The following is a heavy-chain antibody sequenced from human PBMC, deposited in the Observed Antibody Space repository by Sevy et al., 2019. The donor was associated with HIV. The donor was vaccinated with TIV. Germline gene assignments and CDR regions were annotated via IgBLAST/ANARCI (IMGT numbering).Heavy chain of an antibody. CDR3: VKEGGGEGGDH. Sequence: GGSLRLSCAASVFSFSSYGMHWVRQAPGKGLEWMSYIQYDGSNKDYADSVKGRFTISRDNSKNTRYLQMNSLRVEDTGVFYCVKEGGGEGGDHWGQGTLVTVSS. V-gene: IGHV3-30*02. CDR1: VFSFSSYG. J-gene: IGHJ4*02. CDR2: IQYDGSNK. D-gene: IGHD2-21*01.